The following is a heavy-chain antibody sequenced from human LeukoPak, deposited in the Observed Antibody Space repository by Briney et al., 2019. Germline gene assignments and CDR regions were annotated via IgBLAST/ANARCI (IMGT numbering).Heavy chain of an antibody. CDR3: ARARRIVGVGYFDY. Sequence: PGGSLRLSCAASGFTFSSYDMHWVRQATGKGLEWVSAIGTAGDTYYPGSVKGRFTISRENAKNSLYLQMNSLRDGDTAIYYCARARRIVGVGYFDYWGQGTLVTVSS. D-gene: IGHD1-26*01. CDR1: GFTFSSYD. J-gene: IGHJ4*02. CDR2: IGTAGDT. V-gene: IGHV3-13*01.